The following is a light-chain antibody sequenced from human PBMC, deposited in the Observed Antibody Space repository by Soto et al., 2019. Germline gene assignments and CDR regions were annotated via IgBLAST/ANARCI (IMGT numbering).Light chain of an antibody. CDR3: QQRSNWPPIT. V-gene: IGKV3-11*01. J-gene: IGKJ5*01. CDR1: QSVSSY. Sequence: EIVLTQSPATLSLSPGERATLSCRASQSVSSYLAWYQQKPGQAPRLLIYDASNRATGIPARFSGSGTGTDFTLTIISLAPEDFAVYYCQQRSNWPPITFGQGTRLEIK. CDR2: DAS.